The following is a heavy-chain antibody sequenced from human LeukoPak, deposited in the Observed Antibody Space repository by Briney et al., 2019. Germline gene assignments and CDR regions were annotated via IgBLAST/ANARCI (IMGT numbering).Heavy chain of an antibody. J-gene: IGHJ2*01. Sequence: PSETLSLTCTVSGGSIRSSTYYWGWIRQPPGKGLEWIGSIYISGSTYYNPSLKSRVTISVDTSKNQFSLKLSSVTAADTAVYHCATPGIGAWYFDLWGRGTLVTVSS. CDR3: ATPGIGAWYFDL. V-gene: IGHV4-39*01. CDR2: IYISGST. D-gene: IGHD6-13*01. CDR1: GGSIRSSTYY.